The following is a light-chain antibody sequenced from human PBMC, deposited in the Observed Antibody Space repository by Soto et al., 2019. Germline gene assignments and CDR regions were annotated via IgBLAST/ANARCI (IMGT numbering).Light chain of an antibody. J-gene: IGKJ1*01. CDR3: KQYNKWQKK. CDR1: QSVSSN. CDR2: GAY. Sequence: VLMTQSPATLSVSPGERSTLSCSASQSVSSNLAWYQQKPGQAPRLLIYGAYNRATGIQARFSGSGSGREFTITISSLQSEDFEVYYCKQYNKWQKKFGQGNKVDIK. V-gene: IGKV3-15*01.